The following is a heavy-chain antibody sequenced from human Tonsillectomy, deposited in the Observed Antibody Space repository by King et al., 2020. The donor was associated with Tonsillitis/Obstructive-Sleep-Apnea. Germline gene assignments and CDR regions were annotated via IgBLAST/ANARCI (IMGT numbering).Heavy chain of an antibody. CDR2: INPSGGST. CDR1: GYTFTTYY. D-gene: IGHD3-22*01. Sequence: VQLVESGAEVKKPGASVKVSCKASGYTFTTYYMHWVRQAPGQGLEWMGIINPSGGSTSYAQKFQGRVTMTRDTSTSTVYMELSSLSSEDTAVYYCARDAAGGWDPHYYDSSAYHDHYFDYWGQGTLVTVSS. CDR3: ARDAAGGWDPHYYDSSAYHDHYFDY. J-gene: IGHJ4*02. V-gene: IGHV1-46*01.